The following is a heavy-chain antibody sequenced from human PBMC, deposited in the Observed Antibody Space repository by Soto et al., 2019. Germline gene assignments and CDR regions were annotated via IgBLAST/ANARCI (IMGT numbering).Heavy chain of an antibody. J-gene: IGHJ6*02. CDR2: INHSGST. V-gene: IGHV4-34*01. Sequence: SETLSLTCAVYGGSFSGYYWSWIRQPPGKGLEWIGEINHSGSTNYNPSLKSRVTISVDTSKNQFSLKLSSVTAADTAVYYCARMRARHAYYYYGMDVWGQGTTVTVS. CDR1: GGSFSGYY. CDR3: ARMRARHAYYYYGMDV.